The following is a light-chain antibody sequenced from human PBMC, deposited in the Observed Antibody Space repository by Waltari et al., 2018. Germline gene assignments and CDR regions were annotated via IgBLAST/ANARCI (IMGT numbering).Light chain of an antibody. V-gene: IGLV2-14*03. J-gene: IGLJ2*01. CDR2: DVS. Sequence: QSALTQPASVSGTPGQSITLSCSENSSDVRGYKFVSSYQPHPDKAPKLKIFDVSNLPLGVSNRFSGSKSGNTASLTVSGLQADDEADYYCSSYTTVSSVIFGGGTRLTVL. CDR1: SSDVRGYKF. CDR3: SSYTTVSSVI.